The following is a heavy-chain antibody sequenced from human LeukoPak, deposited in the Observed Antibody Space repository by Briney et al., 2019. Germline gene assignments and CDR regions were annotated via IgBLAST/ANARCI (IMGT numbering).Heavy chain of an antibody. CDR3: ARPRYSDTGGHDGMDV. CDR2: IKKDGSVK. CDR1: GFIFSGYW. V-gene: IGHV3-7*01. Sequence: QSGGSLRLSCAASGFIFSGYWMTWVRQAPGKGLEWVANIKKDGSVKFHVESVKGRFTISRDNSKNSVYLQMNSLRAEDTAVYYCARPRYSDTGGHDGMDVWGQGTTVTVSS. J-gene: IGHJ6*02. D-gene: IGHD5-12*01.